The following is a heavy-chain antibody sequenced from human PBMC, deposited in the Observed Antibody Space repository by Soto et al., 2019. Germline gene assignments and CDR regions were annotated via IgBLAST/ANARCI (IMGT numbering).Heavy chain of an antibody. CDR2: IIPIFDTA. D-gene: IGHD6-13*01. CDR1: GGTFSSYA. Sequence: GASVKVSCKASGGTFSSYAISWVRQAPGQGLEWMGGIIPIFDTADYAQKFQGRVTITADESTNTAYMELSSLRSEDTAVYYCARDRIAAAGSVYWGQGNLVTVSS. J-gene: IGHJ4*02. V-gene: IGHV1-69*13. CDR3: ARDRIAAAGSVY.